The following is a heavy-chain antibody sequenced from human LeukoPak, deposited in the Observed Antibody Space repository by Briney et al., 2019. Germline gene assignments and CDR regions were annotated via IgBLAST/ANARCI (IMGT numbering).Heavy chain of an antibody. CDR2: IKQDGSEK. V-gene: IGHV3-7*03. CDR1: GFTFSSYW. Sequence: GGSLRLSCAASGFTFSSYWMSWVRQAPGKGLEWVANIKQDGSEKYYVDSVKGRFTISRDNAKNSLYLQMNSLRAEDTAVYYCARALYYYDSSGYPGYWGQGTLVTVSS. CDR3: ARALYYYDSSGYPGY. D-gene: IGHD3-22*01. J-gene: IGHJ4*02.